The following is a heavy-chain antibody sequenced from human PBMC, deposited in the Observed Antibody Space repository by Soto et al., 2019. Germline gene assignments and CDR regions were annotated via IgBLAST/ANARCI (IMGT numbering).Heavy chain of an antibody. Sequence: PSEPLSLTCAVYGGSFSGYYWSWIRQPPGKGLEWIGEINHSGSTNYNPSLKSRVTISVDTSKNQFSLKLSSVTAADTAVYYCARGLPKYYSSRWSPDHNWFDPWGQGNRVT. D-gene: IGHD6-13*01. V-gene: IGHV4-34*01. CDR1: GGSFSGYY. CDR2: INHSGST. CDR3: ARGLPKYYSSRWSPDHNWFDP. J-gene: IGHJ5*02.